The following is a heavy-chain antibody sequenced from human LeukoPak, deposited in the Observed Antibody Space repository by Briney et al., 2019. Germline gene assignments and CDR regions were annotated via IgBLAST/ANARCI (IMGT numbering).Heavy chain of an antibody. J-gene: IGHJ4*02. Sequence: GESLKISCKGSGYSFTAYWIGWVRQMPGEGLEWMGIIYPGDSDTRYSPSFQGQVTISADKSISTAYLQWSSLKASDTAMYFCARRIAALNYFDFWGQGTLVTVSS. D-gene: IGHD6-6*01. CDR1: GYSFTAYW. V-gene: IGHV5-51*01. CDR3: ARRIAALNYFDF. CDR2: IYPGDSDT.